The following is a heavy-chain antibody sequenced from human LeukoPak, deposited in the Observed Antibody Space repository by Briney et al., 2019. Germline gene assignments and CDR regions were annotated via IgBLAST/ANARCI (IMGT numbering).Heavy chain of an antibody. CDR3: ARKKSSGYYYPFDY. CDR2: ISDSGGST. V-gene: IGHV3-23*01. CDR1: GFTFSSYA. J-gene: IGHJ4*02. D-gene: IGHD3-22*01. Sequence: GGSLRLSCAASGFTFSSYAMSRVRQAPGKGLEWVSAISDSGGSTHYADSVKGRFTISRDNSKNTLYVQMNSLRAEDTAVYYCARKKSSGYYYPFDYWGQGTLVTVSS.